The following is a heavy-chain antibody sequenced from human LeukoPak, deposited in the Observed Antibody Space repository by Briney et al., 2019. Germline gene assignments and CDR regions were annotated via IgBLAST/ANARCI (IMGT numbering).Heavy chain of an antibody. CDR1: GGSNSRYH. CDR2: IYYSGST. D-gene: IGHD6-13*01. V-gene: IGHV4-59*01. CDR3: ARVDFPFIAAAGTPAWAFDI. J-gene: IGHJ3*02. Sequence: SETLSLNCTVSGGSNSRYHCSWIRQPQAKRPDWIGNIYYSGSTNYNPSLQSRVTISVDTSKNQFSLKQSTVTAADTGVYYCARVDFPFIAAAGTPAWAFDIWGQGTMVTVSS.